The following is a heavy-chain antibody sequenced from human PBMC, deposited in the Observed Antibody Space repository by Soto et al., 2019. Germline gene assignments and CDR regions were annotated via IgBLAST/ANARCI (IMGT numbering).Heavy chain of an antibody. J-gene: IGHJ4*02. CDR2: VNPSDSDT. CDR3: ARPDSNGWYDY. Sequence: RGESLKISCKGSGYTFTNHWIAWVRQMPGKGLEWMGIVNPSDSDTRYSPSFQGQVTISADKSISHAYLQWSSLKASDTAIYYCARPDSNGWYDYWGQGSLVTVSS. CDR1: GYTFTNHW. V-gene: IGHV5-51*01. D-gene: IGHD6-19*01.